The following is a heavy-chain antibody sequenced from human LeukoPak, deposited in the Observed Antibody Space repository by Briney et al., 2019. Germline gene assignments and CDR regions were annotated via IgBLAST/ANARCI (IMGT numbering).Heavy chain of an antibody. J-gene: IGHJ4*02. Sequence: PSETLSLTCTVSGGSIRSYYWSWIRQPPGKGLECIGYIYYIGSTNYNPSLKSRVTISLDTSKSQFSLKLTSVTPADTAVYYCARYGGPGTYFFDYWGQGTLVTVSS. CDR3: ARYGGPGTYFFDY. CDR1: GGSIRSYY. D-gene: IGHD3-10*01. CDR2: IYYIGST. V-gene: IGHV4-59*01.